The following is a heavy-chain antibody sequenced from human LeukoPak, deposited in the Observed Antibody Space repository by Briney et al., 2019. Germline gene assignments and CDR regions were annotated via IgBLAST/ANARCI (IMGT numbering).Heavy chain of an antibody. D-gene: IGHD4-17*01. Sequence: SETLSLTCTVSGGSISSGGYYWSCIRQHPGKGLEWIGYINYSGSTYYNPSLKSRVTISVDTSKNQFSLKLSSVTAADTAVYYCARGGDYGDLRYFDYWGQGTLVTVSS. J-gene: IGHJ4*02. V-gene: IGHV4-31*03. CDR2: INYSGST. CDR3: ARGGDYGDLRYFDY. CDR1: GGSISSGGYY.